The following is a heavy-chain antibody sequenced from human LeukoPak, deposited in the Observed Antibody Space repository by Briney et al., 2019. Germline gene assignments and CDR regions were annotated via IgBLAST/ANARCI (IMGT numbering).Heavy chain of an antibody. CDR2: IYYSGST. Sequence: SETLSLTCTVSGGSISSYYWSWIRQPPGKGLEWIGYIYYSGSTNYNPSLKSRVTISVDTSKNQFSLKLGSVTAADTAVYYCARRGWSGYFQHYYYGMDVWGQGTTVTVSS. V-gene: IGHV4-59*08. D-gene: IGHD3-3*01. CDR3: ARRGWSGYFQHYYYGMDV. J-gene: IGHJ6*02. CDR1: GGSISSYY.